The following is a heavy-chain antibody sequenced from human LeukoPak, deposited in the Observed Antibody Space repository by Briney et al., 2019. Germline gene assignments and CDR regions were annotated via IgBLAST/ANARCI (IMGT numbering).Heavy chain of an antibody. D-gene: IGHD6-19*01. CDR3: ARGYSSGWFYFDY. CDR1: GFTFSSYG. CDR2: IWYDGSNK. V-gene: IGHV3-33*01. Sequence: PGRSLRLSCAASGFTFSSYGMHWVRQAPGKGLEWVAVIWYDGSNKYYADSVKGRFTISRDNSKNTLYLQMNSLRAEDTAVYYYARGYSSGWFYFDYWGQGTLVTVSS. J-gene: IGHJ4*02.